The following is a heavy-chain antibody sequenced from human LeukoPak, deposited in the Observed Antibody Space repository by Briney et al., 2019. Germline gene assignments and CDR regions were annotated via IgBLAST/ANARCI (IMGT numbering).Heavy chain of an antibody. D-gene: IGHD6-19*01. V-gene: IGHV3-48*03. CDR1: GFPFSIYE. CDR3: ALLAVASDFDY. J-gene: IGHJ4*02. Sequence: GGSLRLSCAVSGFPFSIYEMNWVRQAPGKGLEWVSNIGSSGTTIYYADSVKGRFSISRDNAKNSLYLQMNSLRVEDTAVYYCALLAVASDFDYRGQGALVTVSS. CDR2: IGSSGTTI.